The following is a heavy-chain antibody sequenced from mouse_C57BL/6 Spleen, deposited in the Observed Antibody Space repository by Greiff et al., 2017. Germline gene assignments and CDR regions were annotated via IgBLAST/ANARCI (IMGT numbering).Heavy chain of an antibody. CDR1: GYTFTSYW. CDR3: ARTGAGEGKAWFAY. D-gene: IGHD3-3*01. Sequence: QVQLQQPGAELVRPGSSVKLSCKASGYTFTSYWMHWVKQRPIQGLEWIGNIDPSDSETHYNQKFKDKATLTVDKSSSTAYMQLSSLTSEDSAVYYCARTGAGEGKAWFAYWGQGTLVTVSA. J-gene: IGHJ3*01. V-gene: IGHV1-52*01. CDR2: IDPSDSET.